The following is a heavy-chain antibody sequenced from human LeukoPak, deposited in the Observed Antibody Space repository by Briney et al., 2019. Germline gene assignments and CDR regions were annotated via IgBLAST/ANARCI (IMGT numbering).Heavy chain of an antibody. V-gene: IGHV3-15*01. CDR2: IKTKSQGGPT. Sequence: PGGSLRLSCAASGFTFSIAWMSWVRQAPGKGLEWVGRIKTKSQGGPTDYAAPVEGRFTISRDDSKNTLYLQMNNLKTEDTAVYYCAKDPFRGVGELNYWGQGTLVTISS. J-gene: IGHJ4*02. CDR3: AKDPFRGVGELNY. CDR1: GFTFSIAW. D-gene: IGHD3-10*01.